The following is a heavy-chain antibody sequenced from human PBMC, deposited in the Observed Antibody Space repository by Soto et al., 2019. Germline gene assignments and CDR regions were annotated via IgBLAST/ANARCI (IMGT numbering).Heavy chain of an antibody. D-gene: IGHD3-10*01. CDR2: INGYNGNT. J-gene: IGHJ6*02. V-gene: IGHV1-18*01. CDR3: GREGDGVYYYYGMDV. CDR1: GYTFTNYG. Sequence: QVQLVQSGDEVKKPGASVKVSSKASGYTFTNYGISWVRQAPGQGLEWMGWINGYNGNTVYTQKIQGRLTMTAETSTATAYMELRSLRSDDTAVYYCGREGDGVYYYYGMDVWGQGTTVIVSS.